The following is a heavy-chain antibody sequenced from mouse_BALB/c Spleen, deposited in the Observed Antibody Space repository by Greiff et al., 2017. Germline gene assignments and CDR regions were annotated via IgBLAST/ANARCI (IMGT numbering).Heavy chain of an antibody. CDR2: ISYSGST. CDR3: ARSGYRYDSFDY. J-gene: IGHJ2*01. CDR1: GYSITSDYA. D-gene: IGHD2-14*01. Sequence: VQLKESGPGLVKPSQSLSLTCTVTGYSITSDYAWNWIRQFPGNKLEWMGYISYSGSTSYNPSLKSRISITRDTSKNQFFLQLNSVTTEDTATYYCARSGYRYDSFDYWGQGTTLTVSS. V-gene: IGHV3-2*02.